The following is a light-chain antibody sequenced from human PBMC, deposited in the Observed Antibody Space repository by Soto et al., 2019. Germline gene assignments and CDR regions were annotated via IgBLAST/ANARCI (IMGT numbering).Light chain of an antibody. CDR3: QQRSNFFT. CDR1: QSVSSY. J-gene: IGKJ3*01. V-gene: IGKV3-11*01. Sequence: EIVLTQSPATLSLSPGERATLSCRVSQSVSSYLAWYQQKPGQAPRLLIYDASNRATGIPARFSGSGSGTDFTLTISSLEPEDFAVYYCQQRSNFFTFGPGTKVDIK. CDR2: DAS.